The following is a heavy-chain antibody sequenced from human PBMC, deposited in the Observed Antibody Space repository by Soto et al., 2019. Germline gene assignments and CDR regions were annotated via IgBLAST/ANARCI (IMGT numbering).Heavy chain of an antibody. Sequence: QVQMQESGPGLVKASGTLSLTCAVSGASFTTGHWWTWVRQSPGKGLEWIGEIYQSGITNYNPSLSSRLIISMDKSKNNFSLKLTSVTAADTALYYSAGGFSFSDRSGNDRIYFYCGFDVWGQGTTVTISS. CDR3: AGGFSFSDRSGNDRIYFYCGFDV. CDR2: IYQSGIT. CDR1: GASFTTGHW. J-gene: IGHJ6*02. V-gene: IGHV4-4*02. D-gene: IGHD3-22*01.